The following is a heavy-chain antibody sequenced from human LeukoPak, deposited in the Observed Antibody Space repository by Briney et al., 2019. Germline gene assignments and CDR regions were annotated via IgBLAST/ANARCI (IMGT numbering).Heavy chain of an antibody. V-gene: IGHV3-48*04. CDR1: GFTFSSYS. D-gene: IGHD4-17*01. CDR2: ISSSSSTI. Sequence: GGSLRLSCAASGFTFSSYSMNWVRQAPGKGLEWVSYISSSSSTIYYADSVKGRFTISRDNAKNTLYLQMNSLRAEDTAVYYCAKDRAVTSRDAFGIWGQGTMVTVSS. CDR3: AKDRAVTSRDAFGI. J-gene: IGHJ3*02.